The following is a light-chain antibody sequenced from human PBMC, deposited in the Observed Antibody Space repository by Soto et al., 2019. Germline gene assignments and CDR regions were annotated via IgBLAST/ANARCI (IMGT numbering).Light chain of an antibody. V-gene: IGLV3-21*02. J-gene: IGLJ1*01. CDR2: VDS. Sequence: SYELTQPPSVSVAPGHTARITCGGTTIESKSVHWYQQRPGQAPVLVIYVDSDRPSGIPDRVSASTAGNTAALTISSVEAGEEADYYCQVWETIGDQYVFCSGTKVTVL. CDR1: TIESKS. CDR3: QVWETIGDQYV.